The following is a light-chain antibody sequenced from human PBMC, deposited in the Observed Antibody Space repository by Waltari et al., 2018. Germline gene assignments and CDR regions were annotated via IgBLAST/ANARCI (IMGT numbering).Light chain of an antibody. CDR3: GTWDSSLSGAV. J-gene: IGLJ7*01. CDR1: SSTIGNNY. Sequence: QSVLTQPPSVSAAPGQRVTISCSGGSSTIGNNYVSWYRQFPGTAPKLLIYEDSERPSGMPGRFPGSKSGTSATLDITGLQAGDEADYYCGTWDSSLSGAVFGGGTHLTVL. V-gene: IGLV1-51*02. CDR2: EDS.